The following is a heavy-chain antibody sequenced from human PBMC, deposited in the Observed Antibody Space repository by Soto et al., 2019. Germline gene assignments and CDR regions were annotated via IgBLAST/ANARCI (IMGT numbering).Heavy chain of an antibody. Sequence: ASVKVSCKASGYTFTSYGISWVRQAPGQGLEWMGWISAYNGNTNYAQKLQGRVTMTTDTSTSTAYMELRSLRSDDTAVYYCARDSPKWELPNWFDPWGQGTLVTVSS. D-gene: IGHD1-26*01. V-gene: IGHV1-18*01. CDR1: GYTFTSYG. CDR2: ISAYNGNT. CDR3: ARDSPKWELPNWFDP. J-gene: IGHJ5*02.